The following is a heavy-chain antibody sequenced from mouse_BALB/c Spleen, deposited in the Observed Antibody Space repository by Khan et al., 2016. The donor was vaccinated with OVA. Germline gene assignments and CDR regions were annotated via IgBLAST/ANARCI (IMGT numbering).Heavy chain of an antibody. CDR3: ARMKPYWYFDV. CDR1: GYTFTNYG. Sequence: QIQLVQSGPELKKPGETVKISCKASGYTFTNYGMNWVKQAPGKGLKWMGWINTYTGEPTYADDFKGRSAFSLETSASTAYLQINNLKNEDTATYFGARMKPYWYFDVWGAGTTVTVSS. CDR2: INTYTGEP. V-gene: IGHV9-3-1*01. J-gene: IGHJ1*01.